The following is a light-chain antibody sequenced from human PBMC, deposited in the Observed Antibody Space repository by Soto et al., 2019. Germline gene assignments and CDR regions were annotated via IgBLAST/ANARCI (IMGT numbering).Light chain of an antibody. V-gene: IGLV2-14*01. CDR3: SSYTSSSTLV. J-gene: IGLJ2*01. CDR2: EVS. CDR1: GSDVGGYNY. Sequence: QSVLTQPASVSGSPGQSITISCTGTGSDVGGYNYVSWYQQHPGIAPKLMISEVSNRPSGVSNRFSGSKSGNTASLTISGLQAEDEADYYCSSYTSSSTLVFGGGTKLTVL.